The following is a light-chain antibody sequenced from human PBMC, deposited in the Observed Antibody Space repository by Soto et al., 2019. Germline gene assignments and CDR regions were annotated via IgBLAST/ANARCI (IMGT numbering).Light chain of an antibody. CDR1: ETIGMTS. CDR2: GAS. Sequence: EIVLTQSPGTLSLSPGERATLSCTASETIGMTSLAWYQQKPGQAPRLVIYGASKTAFGIPDRFSGSTSGNGLKLSNSRLEPEESAVYHWFQPWSAPYTFCQGDRLEIK. V-gene: IGKV3-20*01. CDR3: FQPWSAPYT. J-gene: IGKJ2*01.